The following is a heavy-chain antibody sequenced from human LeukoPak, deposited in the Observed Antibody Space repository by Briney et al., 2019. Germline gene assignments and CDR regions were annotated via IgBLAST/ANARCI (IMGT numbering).Heavy chain of an antibody. J-gene: IGHJ4*02. Sequence: GASVKVSCKASGGTFSSYAISWVRQAPGQGLEWMGGIIPIFGTANYAQKFQGRVTITADESTSTAYMELSSLRSEDTAVYYCARPPSRYDSSGYYYYGYDYWGQGTLVTVSS. V-gene: IGHV1-69*13. CDR3: ARPPSRYDSSGYYYYGYDY. D-gene: IGHD3-22*01. CDR2: IIPIFGTA. CDR1: GGTFSSYA.